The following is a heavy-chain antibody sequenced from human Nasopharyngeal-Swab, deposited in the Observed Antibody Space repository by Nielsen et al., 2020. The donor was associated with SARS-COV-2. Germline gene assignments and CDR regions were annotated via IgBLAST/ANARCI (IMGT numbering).Heavy chain of an antibody. CDR3: ARQDRFYYYLDV. CDR1: GFTFGSFG. D-gene: IGHD3-3*01. Sequence: GASLKISCAGSGFTFGSFGMTWVRQAPGKGLEWVSYISPSSGYIYYAESLKGRITISRDNGKNSVYLLMNSLRADDTAVYFCARQDRFYYYLDVWGKGTTVTVSS. CDR2: ISPSSGYI. J-gene: IGHJ6*03. V-gene: IGHV3-21*01.